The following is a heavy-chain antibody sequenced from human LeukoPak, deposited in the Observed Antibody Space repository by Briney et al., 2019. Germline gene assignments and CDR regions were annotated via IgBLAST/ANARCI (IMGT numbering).Heavy chain of an antibody. J-gene: IGHJ4*02. V-gene: IGHV3-74*01. CDR3: ARGPYYLDS. Sequence: QPGGSLRLSCAASGFTFRSSWMPWVRQAPGKGLVWVSRINGDGSSTSYADSVKGRFTISRDNAKNTLYLQMNSLRAEDTAVYKCARGPYYLDSWGPGTLVTVSS. CDR1: GFTFRSSW. CDR2: INGDGSST.